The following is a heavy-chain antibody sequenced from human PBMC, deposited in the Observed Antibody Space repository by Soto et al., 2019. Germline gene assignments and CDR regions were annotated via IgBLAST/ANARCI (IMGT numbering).Heavy chain of an antibody. J-gene: IGHJ4*02. D-gene: IGHD3-22*01. CDR1: GFTFSNAW. CDR3: TTANYYDSSGYYFSGY. CDR2: IKSKTDGGTT. V-gene: IGHV3-15*07. Sequence: GSLRLSCAASGFTFSNAWMNWVRQAPGKGLEWVGRIKSKTDGGTTDYAAPVKGRFTISRDDSKNTLYLQMNSLKTEDTAVYYCTTANYYDSSGYYFSGYWGQGTLVTVSS.